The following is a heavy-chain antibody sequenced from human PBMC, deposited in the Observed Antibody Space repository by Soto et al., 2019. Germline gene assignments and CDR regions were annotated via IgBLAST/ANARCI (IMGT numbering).Heavy chain of an antibody. CDR2: IYYSGST. CDR3: ARSYCTNGVCNDAFDI. V-gene: IGHV4-31*03. D-gene: IGHD2-8*01. Sequence: PSETLSLTCTVSGGSISSGGYYWSWIRQHPGKGLERIGYIYYSGSTYYNPSLKSRVTISVDTSKNQFSLKLSSVTAADTAVYYCARSYCTNGVCNDAFDIWGQGTMVTVSS. CDR1: GGSISSGGYY. J-gene: IGHJ3*02.